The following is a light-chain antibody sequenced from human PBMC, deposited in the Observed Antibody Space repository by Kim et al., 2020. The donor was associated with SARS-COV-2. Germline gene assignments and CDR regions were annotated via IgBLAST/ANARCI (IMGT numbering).Light chain of an antibody. CDR1: NIGSKS. V-gene: IGLV3-21*04. CDR3: QVWDSGSDQWV. Sequence: APGETARITCAGNNIGSKSVPWYQQKPGQAPVLVITYNRDRPSGIPERFSGSNSGNTATLTNSRVEAGDEADYYCQVWDSGSDQWVFGGGTQLTVL. J-gene: IGLJ3*02. CDR2: YNR.